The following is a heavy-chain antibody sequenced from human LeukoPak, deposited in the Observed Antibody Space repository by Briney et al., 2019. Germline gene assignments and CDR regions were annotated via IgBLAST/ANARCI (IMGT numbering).Heavy chain of an antibody. Sequence: PSETLSLTCAVYGGSFSGYYWSWIRQPPGKGLEWIGEINHSGSTNYNPSLKSRVTTSVDTSKNQFSLKLSSVTAADTAVYYCARGVLGGLLWFGELSDWFDPWGQGTLVTVSS. V-gene: IGHV4-34*01. J-gene: IGHJ5*02. CDR1: GGSFSGYY. CDR3: ARGVLGGLLWFGELSDWFDP. CDR2: INHSGST. D-gene: IGHD3-10*01.